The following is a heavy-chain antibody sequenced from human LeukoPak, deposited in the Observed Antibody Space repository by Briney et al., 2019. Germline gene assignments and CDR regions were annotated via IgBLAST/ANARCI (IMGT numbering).Heavy chain of an antibody. D-gene: IGHD6-19*01. V-gene: IGHV4-4*07. Sequence: SETLSLTCTVSGGSISSCYWSWIRRPAGKGLEWIGRIYTSGSTNYNPSLKSRVTMSVDTSKNQFSLKLSSVTAADTAVYYCARVRDPYSSGWFDPWGQGTLVTVSS. CDR2: IYTSGST. CDR3: ARVRDPYSSGWFDP. J-gene: IGHJ5*02. CDR1: GGSISSCY.